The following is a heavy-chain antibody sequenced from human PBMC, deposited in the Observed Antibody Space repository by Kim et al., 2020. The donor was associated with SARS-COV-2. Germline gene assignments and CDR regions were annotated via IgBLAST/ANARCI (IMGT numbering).Heavy chain of an antibody. Sequence: SLKSRVTISVDTSKNQFSLKLSAVTAADTAVYYCARGVLWAYYYYYGMDVWGQGTTVTVSS. V-gene: IGHV4-34*01. J-gene: IGHJ6*02. D-gene: IGHD3-16*01. CDR3: ARGVLWAYYYYYGMDV.